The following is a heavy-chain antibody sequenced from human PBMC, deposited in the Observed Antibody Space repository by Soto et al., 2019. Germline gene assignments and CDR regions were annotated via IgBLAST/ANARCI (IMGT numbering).Heavy chain of an antibody. V-gene: IGHV1-69*13. J-gene: IGHJ5*02. D-gene: IGHD5-12*01. Sequence: SVKVSCKASGGTLSSYAISWVRQAPGQGLEWMGGIIPIFGTANYAQKFQGRVTITADESTSTAYMELSSLRSEDTAVYYCARDGPTVATVGGRWFDRWGQGNLVTVSS. CDR2: IIPIFGTA. CDR1: GGTLSSYA. CDR3: ARDGPTVATVGGRWFDR.